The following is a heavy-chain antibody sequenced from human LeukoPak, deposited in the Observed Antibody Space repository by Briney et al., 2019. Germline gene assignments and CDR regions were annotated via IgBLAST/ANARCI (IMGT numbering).Heavy chain of an antibody. V-gene: IGHV3-9*01. CDR1: GFTFDDYA. CDR3: AKDIGGRTYYDFWSGPLYYYYGMDV. Sequence: GGSLRLSCAASGFTFDDYAMHWVRQAPGKGLEWVSGISWNSGSIGYADSVKGRFTISRDNAKNSLYLQMNSLRAEDTALYYCAKDIGGRTYYDFWSGPLYYYYGMDVWGQGTTVTVSS. CDR2: ISWNSGSI. D-gene: IGHD3-3*01. J-gene: IGHJ6*02.